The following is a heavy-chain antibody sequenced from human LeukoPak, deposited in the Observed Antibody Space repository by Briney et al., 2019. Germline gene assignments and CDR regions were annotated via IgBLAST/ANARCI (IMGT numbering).Heavy chain of an antibody. CDR1: GFTFSSYG. V-gene: IGHV3-30*02. CDR2: IRYDGSNK. D-gene: IGHD2-21*01. CDR3: AKEILQRCGFLDAFDI. J-gene: IGHJ3*02. Sequence: GGSLRLSCAASGFTFSSYGMHWVRQAPGKGLEWVAFIRYDGSNKYYADSVKGRFTISRDNSKNTLYLQMNSLRAEDTAVYYCAKEILQRCGFLDAFDIWGQGTMVTVSS.